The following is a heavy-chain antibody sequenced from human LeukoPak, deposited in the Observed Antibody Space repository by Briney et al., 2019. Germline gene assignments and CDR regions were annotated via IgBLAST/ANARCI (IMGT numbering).Heavy chain of an antibody. D-gene: IGHD6-13*01. CDR1: GGSFSGYY. J-gene: IGHJ4*02. CDR3: ARLGAPVAAAGRFDY. Sequence: SETLSLTCAVYGGSFSGYYWSWIRQPPGKGLEWIGEINHSGSTNYKPSLKSRVTISVDTSKNQFSLKLSSVTAADTAVYYCARLGAPVAAAGRFDYWGQGTLVTVSS. V-gene: IGHV4-34*01. CDR2: INHSGST.